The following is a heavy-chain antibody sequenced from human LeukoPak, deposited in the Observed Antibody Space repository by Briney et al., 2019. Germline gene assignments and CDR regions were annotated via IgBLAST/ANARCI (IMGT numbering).Heavy chain of an antibody. CDR2: IWYDGSNK. D-gene: IGHD1-26*01. CDR1: GFTFSNYA. J-gene: IGHJ4*02. V-gene: IGHV3-33*01. CDR3: ASSSSGRLHYFDY. Sequence: RSPRLSCAASGFTFSNYAMHWVCQAPGKGLEWVAVIWYDGSNKYYADTVKGRFTISRDNSKNTLYLQMNSLRAEDTAVYYCASSSSGRLHYFDYCGQRAILADSS.